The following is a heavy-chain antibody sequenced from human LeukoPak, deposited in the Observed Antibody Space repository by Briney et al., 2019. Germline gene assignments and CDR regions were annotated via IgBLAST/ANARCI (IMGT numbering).Heavy chain of an antibody. V-gene: IGHV3-30*12. J-gene: IGHJ4*02. CDR3: ASGRIPLLD. CDR2: IKFHGHET. Sequence: GGSLRLSCVASGFDFNNYDLHWVRQAPGKGLEWVAFIKFHGHETFYADSVEGRFTFSRDNSRNTVYLQMNSLRAEDTAVYYYASGRIPLLDWGQGTLVTVSS. D-gene: IGHD5-18*01. CDR1: GFDFNNYD.